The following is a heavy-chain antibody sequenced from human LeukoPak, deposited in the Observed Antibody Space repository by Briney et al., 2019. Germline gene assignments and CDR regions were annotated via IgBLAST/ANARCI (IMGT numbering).Heavy chain of an antibody. Sequence: PSETLSLTCTVSGGSIISSDYYWGWIRQPPGKGLEWIGSIYYSGNTYYNPSPKSRVTISVDTSKNQFSLKLSSVTAADTAVYYCARGSQSLGYCSGGSCRAKIFDYWGQGTLVTVYS. J-gene: IGHJ4*02. CDR3: ARGSQSLGYCSGGSCRAKIFDY. D-gene: IGHD2-15*01. CDR1: GGSIISSDYY. CDR2: IYYSGNT. V-gene: IGHV4-39*07.